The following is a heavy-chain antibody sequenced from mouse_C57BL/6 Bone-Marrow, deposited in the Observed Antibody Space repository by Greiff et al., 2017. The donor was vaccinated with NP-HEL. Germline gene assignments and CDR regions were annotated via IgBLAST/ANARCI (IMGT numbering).Heavy chain of an antibody. D-gene: IGHD1-1*01. CDR3: APFYYYGSSYPFDY. CDR1: GYTFTDYY. Sequence: VQLQQSGPVLVKPGASVKMSCKASGYTFTDYYMNWVKQSHGKSLEWIGVINPYNGGTSYNQKFKGKATLTVDKSSSTAYMELNSLTSEDSAVYYCAPFYYYGSSYPFDYWGQGTTLTVSS. CDR2: INPYNGGT. V-gene: IGHV1-19*01. J-gene: IGHJ2*01.